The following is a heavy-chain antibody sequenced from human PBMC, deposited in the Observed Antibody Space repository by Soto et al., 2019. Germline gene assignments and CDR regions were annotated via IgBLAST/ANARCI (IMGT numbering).Heavy chain of an antibody. V-gene: IGHV1-18*01. CDR3: ARDSDYGDSDLSNY. J-gene: IGHJ4*02. CDR2: ISAYNGNT. CDR1: GYTFTSYG. D-gene: IGHD4-17*01. Sequence: QVQLVQSGAEVKKPGASVKVSCKASGYTFTSYGISWVRQAPGQGLEWMGWISAYNGNTNYAQKLQGRVTMTTDTXXSTAYMELRSLGSDDTAVYYCARDSDYGDSDLSNYWGQGTLVTVSS.